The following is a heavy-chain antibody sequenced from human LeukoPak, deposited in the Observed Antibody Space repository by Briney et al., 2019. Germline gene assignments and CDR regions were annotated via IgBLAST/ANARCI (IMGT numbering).Heavy chain of an antibody. CDR1: GFTFSSYS. J-gene: IGHJ3*02. Sequence: GGSLRLSCAASGFTFSSYSMNWVRQAPGKGLEFVSATSSSGGNTYYADSVKGRFTISRDNSKNTLYLQMSSLRVEDTAVYYCARVDDLDAFDIWGQGTMVTVSS. CDR3: ARVDDLDAFDI. D-gene: IGHD2-2*03. V-gene: IGHV3-64D*06. CDR2: TSSSGGNT.